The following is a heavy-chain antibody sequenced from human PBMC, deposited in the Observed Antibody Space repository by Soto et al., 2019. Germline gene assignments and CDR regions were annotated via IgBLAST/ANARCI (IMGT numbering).Heavy chain of an antibody. CDR1: GVTFSRYA. CDR3: XXSTYAAQRVTRPSAVSRHNSNATRYRQICSLRAEHRVADYCAQFGLKGDAPDRFD. CDR2: ISGSAGST. J-gene: IGHJ5*01. V-gene: IGHV3-23*01. D-gene: IGHD2-2*01. Sequence: GGSLRLSCAASGVTFSRYAMTWVRQAPGKGLEWVSAISGSAGSTYYADSVKGRLTISXXXAKNTLCLQMNSLRAEDTAVYYXXXSTYAAQRVTRPSAVSRHNSNATRYRQICSLRAEHRVADYCAQFGLKGDAPDRFD.